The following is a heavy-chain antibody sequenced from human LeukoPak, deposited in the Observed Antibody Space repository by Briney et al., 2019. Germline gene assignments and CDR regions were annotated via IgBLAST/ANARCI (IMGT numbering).Heavy chain of an antibody. Sequence: HPGRSLRLSCAASGFTLSSYGMHWVRQPQGEGLEWVAVISHDGSKKYSAESVKGRFTISRDNSKNTLYLQMNSLRAEDTAVYYCTTILFDYGDYFDYWGQGTLVTVSS. V-gene: IGHV3-30*03. CDR3: TTILFDYGDYFDY. CDR2: ISHDGSKK. J-gene: IGHJ4*02. CDR1: GFTLSSYG. D-gene: IGHD4-17*01.